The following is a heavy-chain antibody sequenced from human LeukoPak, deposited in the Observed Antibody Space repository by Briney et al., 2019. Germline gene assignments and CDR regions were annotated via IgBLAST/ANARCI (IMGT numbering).Heavy chain of an antibody. CDR2: IIPIFGTA. CDR3: ARQGDLFDY. V-gene: IGHV1-69*05. Sequence: VASVKVSCKASGGTFSSYAISWVRQAPGQGLEWMGRIIPIFGTANYAQKFQGRVTITTDESTSTAYMELSSLRSEYTAVYYRARQGDLFDYWGQGTLVTVSS. CDR1: GGTFSSYA. D-gene: IGHD3-10*01. J-gene: IGHJ4*02.